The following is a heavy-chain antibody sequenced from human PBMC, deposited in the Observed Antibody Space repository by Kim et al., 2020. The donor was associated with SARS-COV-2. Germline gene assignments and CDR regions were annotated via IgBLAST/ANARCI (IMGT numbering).Heavy chain of an antibody. D-gene: IGHD3-10*01. V-gene: IGHV3-7*01. CDR1: RFTFSDYW. J-gene: IGHJ4*02. CDR3: ARGVFLWFGELSIAGFDY. CDR2: IREDGSKK. Sequence: GGSLRLSCATSRFTFSDYWMTWVRQAPEKGLEWVANIREDGSKKFYADSVKGRFTISRDNAKNSLFLQMDSLRAEDTAVYYCARGVFLWFGELSIAGFDYWGQGTLVTVSS.